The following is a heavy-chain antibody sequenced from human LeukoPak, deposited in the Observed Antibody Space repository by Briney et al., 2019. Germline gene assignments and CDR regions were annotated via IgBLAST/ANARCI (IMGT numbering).Heavy chain of an antibody. CDR1: GGTFSNYA. J-gene: IGHJ5*01. Sequence: GASVKVSCKASGGTFSNYAFSWVRQAPGQGLEWMGGIIPIFRTTNYAEQFQGRVTITTDESTNTAYLDLSSPRSEDTAVYYCAKDDGSATMGFDSGGQGTLVSVSS. CDR3: AKDDGSATMGFDS. V-gene: IGHV1-69*05. D-gene: IGHD1-26*01. CDR2: IIPIFRTT.